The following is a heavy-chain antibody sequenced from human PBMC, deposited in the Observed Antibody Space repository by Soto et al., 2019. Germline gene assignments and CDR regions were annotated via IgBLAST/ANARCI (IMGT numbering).Heavy chain of an antibody. D-gene: IGHD6-13*01. CDR1: GFTFSSYS. J-gene: IGHJ4*02. V-gene: IGHV3-21*01. CDR2: ISSSSSYI. CDR3: ARDMVAAAGTMDY. Sequence: EVQLVDAGGDLVKPGGSLRLSCAASGFTFSSYSMNWVRQAPGKGLEWVSSISSSSSYIYYADSVKGRFTISRDNDKNTLYLQMNSLRAEDTAVYYCARDMVAAAGTMDYWGQGTMVTVSS.